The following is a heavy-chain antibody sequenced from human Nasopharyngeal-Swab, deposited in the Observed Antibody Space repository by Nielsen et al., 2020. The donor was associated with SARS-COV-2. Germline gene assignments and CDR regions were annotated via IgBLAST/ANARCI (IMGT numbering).Heavy chain of an antibody. V-gene: IGHV3-30*04. J-gene: IGHJ3*02. Sequence: GGSLRLSCTASGFTFGDYAMSWFRQAPGKGLEWVAVVSPDGTSEDYADSVKGRFTISRDNSKITLDLQMNSLRVEDTAVYYCVRDMRGAYAFDIWGQGTMVTVSS. CDR3: VRDMRGAYAFDI. D-gene: IGHD2-2*01. CDR2: VSPDGTSE. CDR1: GFTFGDYA.